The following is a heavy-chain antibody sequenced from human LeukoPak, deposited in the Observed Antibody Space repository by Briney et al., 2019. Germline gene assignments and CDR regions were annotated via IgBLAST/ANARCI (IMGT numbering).Heavy chain of an antibody. CDR1: GFTFSGYW. D-gene: IGHD4-11*01. CDR2: MSSDSTRS. J-gene: IGHJ4*02. CDR3: AAGPSSNGHQLPY. Sequence: GGSLRLSREASGFTFSGYWMHWVRHAPGKGLVWVSRMSSDSTRSSHADSVKGRFTISRDNAKKMVYLQMNSLRVEDSAVYYCAAGPSSNGHQLPYWGQGTLVTVSS. V-gene: IGHV3-74*01.